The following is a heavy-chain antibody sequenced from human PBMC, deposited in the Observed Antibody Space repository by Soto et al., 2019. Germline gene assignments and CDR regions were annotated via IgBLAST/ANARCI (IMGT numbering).Heavy chain of an antibody. CDR3: AREEIFGVVTASYYYYYGMDV. V-gene: IGHV1-8*01. CDR1: GYTFTSYD. J-gene: IGHJ6*02. D-gene: IGHD3-3*01. Sequence: ASVKVSCKASGYTFTSYDINWVRQATGQGLEWMGWMNPNSGNTGYAQKFQGRVTMTRNTSISTAYMELSSLRSEDTAVYYCAREEIFGVVTASYYYYYGMDVWGQGTTVTV. CDR2: MNPNSGNT.